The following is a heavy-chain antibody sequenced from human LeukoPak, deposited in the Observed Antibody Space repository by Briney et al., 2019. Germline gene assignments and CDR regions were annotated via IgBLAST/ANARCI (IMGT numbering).Heavy chain of an antibody. CDR2: IYYSGST. CDR1: GGSISSYY. D-gene: IGHD3-22*01. Sequence: SETLSLTCTVSGGSISSYYWSWIRQPPGKGLEWVGYIYYSGSTNYNPSLKSRVTISVDTSKNQFSLKLSSVTAADTAVYYCARYYYDSSGYYYNSEYHYYYYMDVWGKGTTVTVSS. J-gene: IGHJ6*03. V-gene: IGHV4-59*01. CDR3: ARYYYDSSGYYYNSEYHYYYYMDV.